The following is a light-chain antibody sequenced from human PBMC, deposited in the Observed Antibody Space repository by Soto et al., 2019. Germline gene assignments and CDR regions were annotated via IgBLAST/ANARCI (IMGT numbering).Light chain of an antibody. Sequence: QSVLTQPPSVSGAPRQRVTISCSGSNSNIGNNAVNWYQQLPGKAPKLLIYYDDLLPSGVSDRFSGSKSGTSASLAISGLQSEDEAGYYCSSYTTSNTVVFSGGTKLTVL. CDR3: SSYTTSNTVV. CDR2: YDD. V-gene: IGLV1-36*01. CDR1: NSNIGNNA. J-gene: IGLJ2*01.